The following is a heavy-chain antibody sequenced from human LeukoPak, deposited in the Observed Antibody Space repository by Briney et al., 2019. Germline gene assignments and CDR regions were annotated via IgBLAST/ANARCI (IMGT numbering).Heavy chain of an antibody. D-gene: IGHD3-22*01. Sequence: GGSLRLSCAASGFTFSSYAMSWVRQAPGKGLEWVSAISGSGGSTYYADSVKGRFTISRDNSKNTLYLQMNSLRAEDTAVYYCAKLGEYYYDSSGGFDYWGQGTLVTVSS. CDR3: AKLGEYYYDSSGGFDY. V-gene: IGHV3-23*01. CDR2: ISGSGGST. CDR1: GFTFSSYA. J-gene: IGHJ4*02.